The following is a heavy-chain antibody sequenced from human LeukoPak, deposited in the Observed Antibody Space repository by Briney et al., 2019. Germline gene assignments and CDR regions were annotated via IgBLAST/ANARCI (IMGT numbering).Heavy chain of an antibody. Sequence: SETLSLTCAVYGGSFSGYYWSWIRQPPGKGLEWIGEINHSGSTNYNPSLKSRVTISVDTSKNQFSLKLSSVTAADTAVYYCARGSRDIVVVPASFSYYFDYWGQGTLSPSPQ. D-gene: IGHD2-2*01. CDR3: ARGSRDIVVVPASFSYYFDY. CDR2: INHSGST. CDR1: GGSFSGYY. J-gene: IGHJ4*02. V-gene: IGHV4-34*01.